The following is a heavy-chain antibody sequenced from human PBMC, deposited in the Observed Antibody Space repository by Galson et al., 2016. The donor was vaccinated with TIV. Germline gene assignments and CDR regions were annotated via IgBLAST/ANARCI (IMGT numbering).Heavy chain of an antibody. J-gene: IGHJ4*02. CDR2: IIPVLGMT. D-gene: IGHD3-3*01. V-gene: IGHV1-69*02. Sequence: SVKVSCKASGGTFSTYTINWVRQAPGQGLQWLGRIIPVLGMTNYAQRLQGRVTITADRFTSTAYMELSSLRSDDTAVYYCARGDTGRHYEAYFDSWDQGTVVTVSS. CDR1: GGTFSTYT. CDR3: ARGDTGRHYEAYFDS.